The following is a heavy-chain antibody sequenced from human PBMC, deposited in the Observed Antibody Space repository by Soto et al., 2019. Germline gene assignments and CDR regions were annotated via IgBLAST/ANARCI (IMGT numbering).Heavy chain of an antibody. CDR1: GGTFSSYT. J-gene: IGHJ5*02. V-gene: IGHV1-69*02. CDR2: IIPILGIA. Sequence: ASVKVSCKASGGTFSSYTISWVRQAPGQGLEWMGRIIPILGIAGYAQEFRGRVTMTANKSTSTAYMELSSLRSEDTAVYYCARVARYRNWFDPWGKGTLVTVSS. CDR3: ARVARYRNWFDP. D-gene: IGHD1-1*01.